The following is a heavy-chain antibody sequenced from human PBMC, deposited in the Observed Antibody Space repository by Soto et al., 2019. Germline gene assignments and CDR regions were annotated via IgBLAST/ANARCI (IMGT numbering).Heavy chain of an antibody. CDR1: GFTFRSYG. D-gene: IGHD1-26*01. V-gene: IGHV3-30*18. CDR2: ISYDGSNK. Sequence: GGSLRLYCGASGFTFRSYGMHWVRQAPGKGLEWVAVISYDGSNKYYADSVKGRFTISRDNSKNTLYLQMNSLRAEDTAVYYCAKDWSGSYRHLVYWGQGT. CDR3: AKDWSGSYRHLVY. J-gene: IGHJ4*02.